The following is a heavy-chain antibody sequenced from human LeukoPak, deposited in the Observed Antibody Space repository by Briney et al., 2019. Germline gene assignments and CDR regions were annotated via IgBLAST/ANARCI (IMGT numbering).Heavy chain of an antibody. V-gene: IGHV4-30-2*01. D-gene: IGHD4-11*01. CDR1: GGSISSGGYS. J-gene: IGHJ6*02. CDR2: IYHSGST. Sequence: SETLSLTCAVSGGSISSGGYSWSWIRQPPGKGLEWIGYIYHSGSTYYNPSLKSRVTISVDTSKNQFPLKLSSVTAADTAVYYCATLMTTVTTTLYYYGMDVWGQGTTVTVSS. CDR3: ATLMTTVTTTLYYYGMDV.